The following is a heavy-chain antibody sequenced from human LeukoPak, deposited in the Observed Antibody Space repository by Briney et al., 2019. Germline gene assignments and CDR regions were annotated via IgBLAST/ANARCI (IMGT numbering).Heavy chain of an antibody. CDR3: ARDIAARPLDY. J-gene: IGHJ4*02. D-gene: IGHD6-6*01. V-gene: IGHV1-18*01. CDR2: ISAYNGNT. CDR1: GYTFTSYG. Sequence: ASVTVSRKASGYTFTSYGISWVRQAPGQGLEWMGWISAYNGNTNYAQKLQGRVTMTTDTSTSTAYMELRSLRSDDTAVYYCARDIAARPLDYWGQGTLVTVSS.